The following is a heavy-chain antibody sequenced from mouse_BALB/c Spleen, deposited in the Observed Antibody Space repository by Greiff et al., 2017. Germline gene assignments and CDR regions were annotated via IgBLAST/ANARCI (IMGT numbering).Heavy chain of an antibody. CDR1: GFAFSSYD. Sequence: EVQLVESGGGLVKPGGSLKLSCAASGFAFSSYDMSWVRQTPEKRLEWVAYISNGGGSTYYPDTVKGRFTISRDNAKNTLYLQMSSLKSEDTAMYYCARHHDGYSFAYWGQGTLVTVSA. CDR3: ARHHDGYSFAY. CDR2: ISNGGGST. D-gene: IGHD2-3*01. V-gene: IGHV5-12-1*01. J-gene: IGHJ3*01.